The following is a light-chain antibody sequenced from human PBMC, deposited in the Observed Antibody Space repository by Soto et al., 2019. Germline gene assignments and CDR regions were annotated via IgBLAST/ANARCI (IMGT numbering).Light chain of an antibody. V-gene: IGKV3-15*01. CDR2: GGC. CDR1: QSVSSSY. J-gene: IGKJ1*01. Sequence: RQSPGALSLSPGERATLSCRASQSVSSSYLAWYQQRRGQAPRLLIYGGCTRATGITARFSGSGSGTEFTLTISSLQSEDFAVYTCQHYNYRPPKSTFGQGTKV. CDR3: QHYNYRPPKST.